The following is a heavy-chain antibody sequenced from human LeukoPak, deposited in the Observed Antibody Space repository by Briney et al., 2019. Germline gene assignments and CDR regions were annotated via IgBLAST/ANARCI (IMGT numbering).Heavy chain of an antibody. D-gene: IGHD2-2*01. CDR2: ISSSSSYI. V-gene: IGHV3-21*01. CDR1: GFTFSSYR. CDR3: TIVVVPVAAGDV. Sequence: GGSLRLSCAASGFTFSSYRMNWVRQAPGKGLEWVSSISSSSSYIYYADSVKGRFTISSDNAKNSLYLQMNSLRAEDTAVYYCTIVVVPVAAGDVWGKGTTVTVSS. J-gene: IGHJ6*04.